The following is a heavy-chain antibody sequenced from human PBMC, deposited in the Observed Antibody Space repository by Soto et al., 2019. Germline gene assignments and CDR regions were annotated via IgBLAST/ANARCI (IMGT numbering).Heavy chain of an antibody. D-gene: IGHD1-1*01. Sequence: QLQLQESGSGLVRPSQTLSLTCAVSGGSISSGGYSLNWIRQPPGKGLEWIGYIYHSGSTLYNPSLKSRVTISVDKSKNQFSLKLTSVTAADTAVYYCARDQLEGNWFDPWGQGTLVTVSS. J-gene: IGHJ5*02. V-gene: IGHV4-30-2*01. CDR2: IYHSGST. CDR3: ARDQLEGNWFDP. CDR1: GGSISSGGYS.